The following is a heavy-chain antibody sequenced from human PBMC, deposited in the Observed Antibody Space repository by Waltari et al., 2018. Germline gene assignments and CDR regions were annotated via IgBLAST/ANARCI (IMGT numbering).Heavy chain of an antibody. CDR3: ARTLRSFDL. V-gene: IGHV3-74*01. J-gene: IGHJ2*01. D-gene: IGHD2-15*01. Sequence: EVQLVESGGGLVQPGGSLRLSCAVSGFTFSNFWMHWVRQAPGEGLVWVSRINKDGSSTTYTDSVKGRFTISRDNAKNTLYLQMNSLRAEDTAVYYCARTLRSFDLWGRGTLVTFSS. CDR1: GFTFSNFW. CDR2: INKDGSST.